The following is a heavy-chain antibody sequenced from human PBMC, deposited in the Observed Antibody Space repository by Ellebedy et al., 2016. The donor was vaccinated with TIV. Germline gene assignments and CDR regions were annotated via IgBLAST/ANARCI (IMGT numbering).Heavy chain of an antibody. J-gene: IGHJ6*02. CDR3: ATVKQQLARGGYYYYGMDV. CDR2: FDPEDGET. CDR1: GYTLTELS. D-gene: IGHD6-13*01. Sequence: ASVKVSCKVSGYTLTELSMHWVRQAPGKGLEWMGGFDPEDGETIYAQKFQGRVTMTEDTSTDTAYMELSSLRSEDTAVYYCATVKQQLARGGYYYYGMDVWGQGTTVTVSS. V-gene: IGHV1-24*01.